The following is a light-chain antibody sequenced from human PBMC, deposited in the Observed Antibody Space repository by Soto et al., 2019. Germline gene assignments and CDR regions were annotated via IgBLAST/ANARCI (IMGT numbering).Light chain of an antibody. Sequence: EIVLTQSPGTLSLSPGERATLSCRASQSVSSSYLAWYQQKPGQAPRLLIYGTSSRATAIPDRFSGSGSGTDFTLTIRRLEPEDFVVYYCQQYGSSSWTFGQGNQVEIK. V-gene: IGKV3-20*01. CDR1: QSVSSSY. CDR3: QQYGSSSWT. CDR2: GTS. J-gene: IGKJ1*01.